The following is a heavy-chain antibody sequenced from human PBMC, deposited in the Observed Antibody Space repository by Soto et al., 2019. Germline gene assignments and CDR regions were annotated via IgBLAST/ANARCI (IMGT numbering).Heavy chain of an antibody. V-gene: IGHV4-31*03. J-gene: IGHJ5*02. CDR1: CGSISNGVYY. Sequence: SETVSLTCTVSCGSISNGVYYCTWIRQHPEKGLELIGDINYSGTTYYNPSLESRGTISAETAKNQFSLNLSSVTAADTAVYYCPRVPETRGYRYVGTLASWGQGTKVTVSS. D-gene: IGHD6-25*01. CDR3: PRVPETRGYRYVGTLAS. CDR2: INYSGTT.